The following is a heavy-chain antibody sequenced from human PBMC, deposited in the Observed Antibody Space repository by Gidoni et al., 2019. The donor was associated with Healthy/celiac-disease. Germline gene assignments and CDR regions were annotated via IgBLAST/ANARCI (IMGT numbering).Heavy chain of an antibody. CDR2: IGGSGGST. V-gene: IGHV3-23*01. CDR3: ANGDGYYDSSGHAFDI. CDR1: GFTFSSYA. Sequence: EVQLLESGGGLVQPGGSLRLSCEASGFTFSSYAMCWVRQAPGKGLEWVSAIGGSGGSTYYADSVKGRFTISRDNSKNTLYLQMNSLRAEDTAVYYCANGDGYYDSSGHAFDIWGQGTMVTVSS. J-gene: IGHJ3*02. D-gene: IGHD3-22*01.